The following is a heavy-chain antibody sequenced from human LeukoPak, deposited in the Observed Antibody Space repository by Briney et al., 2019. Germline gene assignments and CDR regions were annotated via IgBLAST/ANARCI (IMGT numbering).Heavy chain of an antibody. J-gene: IGHJ4*02. CDR3: ATLGPVITFGGVIANFDY. V-gene: IGHV1-24*01. D-gene: IGHD3-16*02. Sequence: ASVKVSCKVSGYTLTELSMHWVRQAPGKGLEWMGGFDPEDGETIYAQKFQGRVTMTEDTSTDTAYMELSSLRSEDTAVYYCATLGPVITFGGVIANFDYWGQGTLVTVSS. CDR1: GYTLTELS. CDR2: FDPEDGET.